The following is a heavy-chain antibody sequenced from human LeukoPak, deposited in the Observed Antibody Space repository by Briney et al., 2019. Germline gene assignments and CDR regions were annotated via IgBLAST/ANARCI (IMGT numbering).Heavy chain of an antibody. D-gene: IGHD2-2*02. CDR1: GYTFTSYD. J-gene: IGHJ6*02. CDR2: MNPNSDNT. V-gene: IGHV1-8*01. Sequence: ASVKVSCKASGYTFTSYDINWVRQATGQGLEWIGWMNPNSDNTGYAQKFQGRVTMTRNTSISTAYMELSSLRSEDTAVYYCAREWRYCSSTSCYRVPGGYYGMDVWGQGTTVTVSS. CDR3: AREWRYCSSTSCYRVPGGYYGMDV.